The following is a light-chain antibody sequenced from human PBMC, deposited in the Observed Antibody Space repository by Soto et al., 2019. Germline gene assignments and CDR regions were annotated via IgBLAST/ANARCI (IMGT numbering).Light chain of an antibody. J-gene: IGLJ1*01. V-gene: IGLV1-44*01. Sequence: QSVLTQPPSASGTPGQRVTISCSGSSSNIGSNTVNWYQQLPGTAPKVLIYSNNQRPSGVPDRFSGSKSGTSASLAISGLQSEDEADYYCATRDDSLNGHVFGTGTKLTVL. CDR1: SSNIGSNT. CDR2: SNN. CDR3: ATRDDSLNGHV.